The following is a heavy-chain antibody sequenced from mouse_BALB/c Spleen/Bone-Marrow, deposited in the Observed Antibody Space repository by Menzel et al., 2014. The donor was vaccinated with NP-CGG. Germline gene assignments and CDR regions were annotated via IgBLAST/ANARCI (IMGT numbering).Heavy chain of an antibody. CDR3: ARPLYGSSFAWFAY. V-gene: IGHV1-77*01. D-gene: IGHD1-1*01. Sequence: QVQLKESGGEVVKPGTSVKLSCKTSGFTFSNSYISWLKLKPGQSLEWIAWIIGGTGGTTYNQKFTGKAQLTVDTSSNTAYIQLSSLTTEDSAIYYRARPLYGSSFAWFAYWGQGTLVTVSA. CDR1: GFTFSNSY. J-gene: IGHJ3*01. CDR2: IIGGTGGT.